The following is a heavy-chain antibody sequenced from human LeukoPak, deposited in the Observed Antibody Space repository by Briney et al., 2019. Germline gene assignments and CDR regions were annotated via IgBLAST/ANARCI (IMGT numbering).Heavy chain of an antibody. D-gene: IGHD5-24*01. CDR1: GFTVSSNY. CDR2: IYSGGST. V-gene: IGHV3-66*01. Sequence: GGSLRLSCAASGFTVSSNYMSWVRQAPGKGLEWVSVIYSGGSTYCADSVRGRFTISRDNSKNTLYLQMNSLRAEDTAVYYCARDQHDRDGYNYVFDYWGQGTLVTVSS. J-gene: IGHJ4*02. CDR3: ARDQHDRDGYNYVFDY.